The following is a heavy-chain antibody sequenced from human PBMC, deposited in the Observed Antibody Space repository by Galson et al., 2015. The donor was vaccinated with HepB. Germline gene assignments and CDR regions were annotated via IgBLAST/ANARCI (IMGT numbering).Heavy chain of an antibody. CDR3: ASCLETLCIAVAGTGPRVGGDAFDI. V-gene: IGHV1-2*06. CDR2: INPNSGGT. CDR1: GYTFTGYY. D-gene: IGHD6-19*01. Sequence: SVKVSCKASGYTFTGYYMHWVRQAPGQGLEWMGRINPNSGGTNYAQKFQGRVTMTRDTSISTAYMELSRLRSDDTAVYYCASCLETLCIAVAGTGPRVGGDAFDIWGQGTMVTVSS. J-gene: IGHJ3*02.